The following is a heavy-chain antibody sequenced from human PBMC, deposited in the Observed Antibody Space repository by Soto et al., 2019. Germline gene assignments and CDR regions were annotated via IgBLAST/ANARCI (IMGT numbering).Heavy chain of an antibody. Sequence: SEALSLTCSVSGGSIRDNSYYWACILQPRGKGLEWVGGIFYTGTTYYSPSLKDRVAISVDTSKNSFSLNLTSVTAADTAVYFCARLVVVAPVANAWGQGPLVTLSS. CDR1: GGSIRDNSYY. CDR2: IFYTGTT. CDR3: ARLVVVAPVANA. D-gene: IGHD2-2*01. V-gene: IGHV4-39*02. J-gene: IGHJ5*02.